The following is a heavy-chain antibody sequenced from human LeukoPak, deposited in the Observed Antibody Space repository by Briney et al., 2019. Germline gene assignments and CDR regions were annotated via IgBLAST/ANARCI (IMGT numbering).Heavy chain of an antibody. CDR2: IYTSGGT. Sequence: SETLSLTCTVSGGSISSGSHYWGWIRQPAGKGLEWIGRIYTSGGTHYNPSLKSRVTISVDTSKNQFSLKLSSVTAADTAVYYCAREFGYAVTSLDYWGQGTLVTVSS. J-gene: IGHJ4*02. CDR3: AREFGYAVTSLDY. V-gene: IGHV4-61*02. D-gene: IGHD4-17*01. CDR1: GGSISSGSHY.